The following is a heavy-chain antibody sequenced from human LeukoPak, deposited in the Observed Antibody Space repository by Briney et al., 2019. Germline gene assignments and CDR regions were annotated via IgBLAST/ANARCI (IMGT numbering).Heavy chain of an antibody. CDR3: AKDLGGSTDY. V-gene: IGHV3-23*01. CDR1: GFTFNNYA. J-gene: IGHJ4*02. D-gene: IGHD5-12*01. CDR2: IRGST. Sequence: GASLRLSCAASGFTFNNYAMSWVRQAPGKGLEWVSLIRGSTYYADSVKGRFTISRDNSQNTLYLQMNGLRAEDTALYYCAKDLGGSTDYWGQGTLVTVSS.